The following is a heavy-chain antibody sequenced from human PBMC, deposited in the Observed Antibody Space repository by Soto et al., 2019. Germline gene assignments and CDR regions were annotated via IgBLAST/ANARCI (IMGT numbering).Heavy chain of an antibody. CDR3: ARDGDPYSSSPNYYYYGMDV. CDR1: GFTFSSYS. Sequence: GGSLRLSCAASGFTFSSYSMNWVRQAPGKGLEWVSYISSSSSSTIYYADSVKGRFTISRDNAKNSLYLQMNSLRDEDTAVYYCARDGDPYSSSPNYYYYGMDVWGQGTTVTVSS. V-gene: IGHV3-48*02. CDR2: ISSSSSSTI. J-gene: IGHJ6*02. D-gene: IGHD6-6*01.